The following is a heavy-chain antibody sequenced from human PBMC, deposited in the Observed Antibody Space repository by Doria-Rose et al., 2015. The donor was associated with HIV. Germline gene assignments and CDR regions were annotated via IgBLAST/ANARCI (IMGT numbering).Heavy chain of an antibody. J-gene: IGHJ6*03. CDR3: ARFRPSRGIYYSLDV. D-gene: IGHD3-10*01. CDR2: IYSSGST. V-gene: IGHV4-4*09. CDR1: GGSISSYY. Sequence: GTGLVKPAETLSLTCTVSGGSISSYYWNWIRQPPGKGLEWIGYIYSSGSTHYNSSLKSRVTISIDTSKNQFSLKLSSVTATDTAVYYCARFRPSRGIYYSLDVWGKGTTVTVSS.